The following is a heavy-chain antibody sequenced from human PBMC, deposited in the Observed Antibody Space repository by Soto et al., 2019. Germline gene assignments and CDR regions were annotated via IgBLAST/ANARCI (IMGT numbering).Heavy chain of an antibody. CDR1: GLTVSSNY. Sequence: EVQLVESGGGLIQPGGSLRLSCAASGLTVSSNYMSWVRQAPGKGLEWVAIVFSGGKTYHADSVKGRFTVSRDNSKNTLDLQMNSLRAEDPAMYYCAKGDFDCWGQGTLVTVSS. J-gene: IGHJ4*02. D-gene: IGHD3-16*01. V-gene: IGHV3-53*01. CDR3: AKGDFDC. CDR2: VFSGGKT.